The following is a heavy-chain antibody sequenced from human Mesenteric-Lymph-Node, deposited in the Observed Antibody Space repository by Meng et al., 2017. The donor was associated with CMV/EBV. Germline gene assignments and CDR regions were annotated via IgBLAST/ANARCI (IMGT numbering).Heavy chain of an antibody. D-gene: IGHD3-10*01. CDR2: ITVSYT. CDR1: GFTLSTYS. Sequence: GESLKISCTASGFTLSTYSMNWFRQAPGKGLEWVSSITVSYTSYTDSVKGRFTISRENAKNSFYLQMNSLTAADTAVYYCARSPYYSGSRYFDFWGQGTLVTVSS. J-gene: IGHJ4*02. CDR3: ARSPYYSGSRYFDF. V-gene: IGHV3-21*01.